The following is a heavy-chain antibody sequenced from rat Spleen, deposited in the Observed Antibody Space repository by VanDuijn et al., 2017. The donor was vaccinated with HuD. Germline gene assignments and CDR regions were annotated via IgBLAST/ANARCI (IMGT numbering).Heavy chain of an antibody. V-gene: IGHV5-27*01. D-gene: IGHD5-1*01. CDR3: TTDRPGALMEA. Sequence: EVQLVESGGGLVQPGRSMKLSCEASGFTFRNFDMAWVRQAPAKGLEWVASISPSGVTYYRDSVKGRFTISRANAKSILYLQMDSLRSEDTATYYCTTDRPGALMEAWGQGTSVTVSS. J-gene: IGHJ4*01. CDR2: ISPSGVT. CDR1: GFTFRNFD.